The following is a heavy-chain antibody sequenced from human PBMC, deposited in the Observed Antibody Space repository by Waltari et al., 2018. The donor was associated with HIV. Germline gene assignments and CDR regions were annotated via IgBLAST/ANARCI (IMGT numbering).Heavy chain of an antibody. V-gene: IGHV3-23*01. J-gene: IGHJ6*02. CDR2: ISGSGGST. CDR1: GFTFSDYG. CDR3: VKEHQYSHSWYSYYGMDV. Sequence: EVQVLESGGALVQPGGSLRLSCAGSGFTFSDYGVSWVRQAPGKGLEWVSTISGSGGSTYYADSVKGRFTVSRDNSKNTLYLQMNSLRAEDTAVYFCVKEHQYSHSWYSYYGMDVWGQGTTVTVSS. D-gene: IGHD6-13*01.